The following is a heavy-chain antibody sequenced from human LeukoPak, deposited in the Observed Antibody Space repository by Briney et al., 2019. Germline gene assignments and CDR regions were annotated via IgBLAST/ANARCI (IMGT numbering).Heavy chain of an antibody. CDR2: IYYSGST. J-gene: IGHJ4*02. CDR3: ARESTVGDAIDY. D-gene: IGHD2-21*02. V-gene: IGHV4-59*01. Sequence: SETLSLTCTVSGGSISSYYWSWIRQPPGKGLEWVGYIYYSGSTNYNPSLKSRVTISVDTSKNQFSLKLSSVTAADTAVYYCARESTVGDAIDYWGQGTLVTVSS. CDR1: GGSISSYY.